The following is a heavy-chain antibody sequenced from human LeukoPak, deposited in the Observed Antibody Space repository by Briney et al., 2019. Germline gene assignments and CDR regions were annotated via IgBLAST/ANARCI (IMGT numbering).Heavy chain of an antibody. CDR2: ISSSRSDI. J-gene: IGHJ5*02. Sequence: RGSLRLSCAASGFTFSSYSMNWVRQAPGKGLGWGSSISSSRSDIYYADSVKGRFTISRDNAKNSLYLQMNSLRAEDTAVYYCARGYYYHSSGYLHSWGQGNLVPVSS. D-gene: IGHD3-22*01. CDR3: ARGYYYHSSGYLHS. V-gene: IGHV3-21*01. CDR1: GFTFSSYS.